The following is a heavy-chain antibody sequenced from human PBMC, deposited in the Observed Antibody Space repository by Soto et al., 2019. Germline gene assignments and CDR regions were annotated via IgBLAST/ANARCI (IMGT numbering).Heavy chain of an antibody. CDR1: GGTFSSYA. Sequence: ASVKVSCKASGGTFSSYAISWVRQAPGQGLEWMGGIIPIFGTANYAQKFQGRVTITADESTSTAYMELSSLRSEDTAVYYCARDGGYYDSSPQGSKTGMDVWGQGTTVTVSS. CDR3: ARDGGYYDSSPQGSKTGMDV. CDR2: IIPIFGTA. J-gene: IGHJ6*02. V-gene: IGHV1-69*01. D-gene: IGHD3-22*01.